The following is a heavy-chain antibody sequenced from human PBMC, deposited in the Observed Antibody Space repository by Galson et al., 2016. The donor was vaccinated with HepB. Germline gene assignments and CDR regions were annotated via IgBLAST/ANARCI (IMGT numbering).Heavy chain of an antibody. D-gene: IGHD3-10*01. CDR2: IHHSGST. J-gene: IGHJ4*02. V-gene: IGHV4-4*02. CDR1: GDSINSSNW. Sequence: SETLSLTCNVSGDSINSSNWWTWVRQPPGKGLEWIGEIHHSGSTNYNPSLKSRVTMSVDMSENQFSLQLKSVTADDTATYYCARVLGFTMVRGVLDYWGQGTPVTVSS. CDR3: ARVLGFTMVRGVLDY.